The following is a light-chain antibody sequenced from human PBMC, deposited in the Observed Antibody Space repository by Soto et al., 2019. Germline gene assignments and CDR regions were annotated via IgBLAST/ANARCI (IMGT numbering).Light chain of an antibody. Sequence: IVLTHSPATLSLSPGERATLSWSASQRVSSYLAWYQQRPGQAPRLLISDASNRATGIPARFSGSGSGTDFTLTISSLEPEDFAVYYCHQRQYWPPITFGQGTRLEIK. CDR3: HQRQYWPPIT. CDR1: QRVSSY. CDR2: DAS. V-gene: IGKV3-11*01. J-gene: IGKJ5*01.